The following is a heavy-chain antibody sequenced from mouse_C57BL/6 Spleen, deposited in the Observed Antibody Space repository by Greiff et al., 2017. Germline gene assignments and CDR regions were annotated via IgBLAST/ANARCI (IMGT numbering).Heavy chain of an antibody. CDR2: ISNLAYSI. J-gene: IGHJ4*01. Sequence: EVQLVESGGGLVQPGGSLKLSCAASGFTFSDYGMAWVRQAPRKGPEWVAFISNLAYSIYYADTVTGRFTISRENAKNTLYLEMSSLRSEDTAMYYCARQWGGTGAMGYWGQGTSVTVSS. V-gene: IGHV5-15*01. CDR3: ARQWGGTGAMGY. CDR1: GFTFSDYG. D-gene: IGHD3-3*01.